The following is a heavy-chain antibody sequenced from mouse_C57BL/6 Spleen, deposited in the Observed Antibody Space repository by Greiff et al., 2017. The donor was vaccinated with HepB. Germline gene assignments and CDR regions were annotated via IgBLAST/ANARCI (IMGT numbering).Heavy chain of an antibody. J-gene: IGHJ4*01. CDR1: GFTFSDYG. CDR3: ARDYEYAMDY. Sequence: EVNLVESGGGLVKPGGSLKLSCAASGFTFSDYGMHWVRQAPEKGLEWVAYISSGSSTIYYADTVKGRFTISRDNAKNTLFLQMSSLRSEDTAMYYCARDYEYAMDYWGQGTSVTVSS. V-gene: IGHV5-17*01. CDR2: ISSGSSTI. D-gene: IGHD2-4*01.